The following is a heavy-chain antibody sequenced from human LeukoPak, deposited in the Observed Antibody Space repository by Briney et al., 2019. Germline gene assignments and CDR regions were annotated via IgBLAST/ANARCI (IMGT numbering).Heavy chain of an antibody. CDR1: GFTFSSYS. Sequence: GGSLRLSCAASGFTFSSYSVNWVRQAPGKGLEWVSSISSSSSYIYYADSVKGRFTISRDNAKNSLYLQMNSLRAEDTAVYYCARRYDFWSGYPAFDYWGQGTLVTVSS. J-gene: IGHJ4*02. CDR2: ISSSSSYI. V-gene: IGHV3-21*01. CDR3: ARRYDFWSGYPAFDY. D-gene: IGHD3-3*01.